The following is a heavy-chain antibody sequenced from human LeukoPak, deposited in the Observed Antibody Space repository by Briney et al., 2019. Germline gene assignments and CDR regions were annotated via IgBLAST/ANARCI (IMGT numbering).Heavy chain of an antibody. CDR2: LYDSGST. CDR1: GASISSYY. Sequence: SETLSLTCTVSGASISSYYWSWIRQPPGKGVEWIGFLYDSGSTNYNPSLKSRVTISVDTSKKQFSLNLSSVTAADTAVYYCATHGGRWPFDYWGQGTLVNVCS. D-gene: IGHD5-24*01. J-gene: IGHJ4*02. CDR3: ATHGGRWPFDY. V-gene: IGHV4-59*08.